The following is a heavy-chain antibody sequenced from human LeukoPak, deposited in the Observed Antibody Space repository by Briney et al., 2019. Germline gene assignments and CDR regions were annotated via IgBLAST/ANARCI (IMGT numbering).Heavy chain of an antibody. J-gene: IGHJ4*02. Sequence: ASVKVSCKASGYTFTSYYMHWVRQAPGQGLEWMRIINPSGGSTSYAQKFQGRVTMTRDTSTSTVYMELSSLRSEDTAVYYCYVVVVAAGFDYWGQGTLVTVSS. CDR1: GYTFTSYY. CDR2: INPSGGST. V-gene: IGHV1-46*01. D-gene: IGHD2-15*01. CDR3: YVVVVAAGFDY.